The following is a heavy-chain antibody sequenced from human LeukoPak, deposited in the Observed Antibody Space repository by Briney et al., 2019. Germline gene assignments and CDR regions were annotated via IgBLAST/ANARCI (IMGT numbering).Heavy chain of an antibody. D-gene: IGHD7-27*01. CDR1: GFIVSSNY. CDR2: IYSGGST. Sequence: HPGGSLRLSCAASGFIVSSNYMSWVRQAPGKGLEWVSVIYSGGSTYYADSVKGRFTISRDNSKNTLYLQMNSLRAEDTAVYYCASAGETPFDYWGQGTLVTVSS. J-gene: IGHJ4*02. CDR3: ASAGETPFDY. V-gene: IGHV3-66*02.